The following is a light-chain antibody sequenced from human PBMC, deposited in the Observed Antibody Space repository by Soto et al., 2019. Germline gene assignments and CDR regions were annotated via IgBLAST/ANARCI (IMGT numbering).Light chain of an antibody. Sequence: QSVLTQPASVSGSPGQSITISCTGTSSDVGGYNYVSWYQQHPGKAPKLMIYEVSNRPSGVSDRFSGSRSGNTASLTISGLQAEDESDYYGISYTSSRTWVFGGGTKVTVL. CDR1: SSDVGGYNY. CDR2: EVS. J-gene: IGLJ3*02. CDR3: ISYTSSRTWV. V-gene: IGLV2-14*01.